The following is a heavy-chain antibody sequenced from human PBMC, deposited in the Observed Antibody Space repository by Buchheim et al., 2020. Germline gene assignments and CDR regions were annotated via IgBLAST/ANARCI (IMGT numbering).Heavy chain of an antibody. V-gene: IGHV3-21*01. CDR1: GFTFSSYS. D-gene: IGHD3-9*01. Sequence: EVQLVESGGGLVKPGGSLRLSCAASGFTFSSYSMNWVRQAPGKGLEWVSSISSSSSYIYYADSVKGRFTISSDNAKNSLYLQMNSLRAEDTAVYYCARDGKYDILTGYYTVGNVWGQGTT. J-gene: IGHJ6*02. CDR3: ARDGKYDILTGYYTVGNV. CDR2: ISSSSSYI.